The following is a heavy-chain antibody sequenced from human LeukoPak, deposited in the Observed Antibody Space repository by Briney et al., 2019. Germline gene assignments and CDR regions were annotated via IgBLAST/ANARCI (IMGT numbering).Heavy chain of an antibody. V-gene: IGHV3-21*01. CDR1: GFIFSTYS. D-gene: IGHD1-26*01. CDR2: ISSSTSYI. J-gene: IGHJ4*02. CDR3: ARENSGSYYQFDC. Sequence: PGGSLRLSCAASGFIFSTYSMNWVRQAPGKGLEWVSSISSSTSYIYYADSVKGQFTISRDNAKNSLYLQMNSLRPEDTAVYYCARENSGSYYQFDCWGQGTLVTVSS.